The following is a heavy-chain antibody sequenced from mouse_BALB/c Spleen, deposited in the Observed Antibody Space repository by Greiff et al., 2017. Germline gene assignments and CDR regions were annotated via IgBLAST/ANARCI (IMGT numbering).Heavy chain of an antibody. Sequence: DVMLVESGGGLVQPGGSRKLSCAASGFTFSSFGMHWVRQAPEKGLEWVAYISSGSSTIYYADTVKGRFTISRDNPKNTLFLQMTSLRSEDTAMYYCASGGSYAMDYWGQGTSVTVSS. CDR1: GFTFSSFG. CDR2: ISSGSSTI. CDR3: ASGGSYAMDY. V-gene: IGHV5-17*02. J-gene: IGHJ4*01.